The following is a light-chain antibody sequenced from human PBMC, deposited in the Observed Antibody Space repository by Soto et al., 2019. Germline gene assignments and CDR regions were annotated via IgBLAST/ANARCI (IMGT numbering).Light chain of an antibody. CDR2: TTD. J-gene: IGLJ2*01. V-gene: IGLV8-61*01. CDR1: SGSVSTSYS. Sequence: QAVVTQEPSVSVSPGETVTLTCGLNSGSVSTSYSPTWYQQTPGQAPRTLIYTTDTRSSGVPDRFSGSILGNKAALTITGAQPHDESDYYCVLYMGNGVSVFGGGTKVTVL. CDR3: VLYMGNGVSV.